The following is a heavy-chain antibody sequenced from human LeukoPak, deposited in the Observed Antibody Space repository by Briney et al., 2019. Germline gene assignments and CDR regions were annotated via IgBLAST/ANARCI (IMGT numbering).Heavy chain of an antibody. V-gene: IGHV3-7*01. D-gene: IGHD5-24*01. CDR2: IKQDGSEK. Sequence: QPGGSLRPSCAASGFTFSSYWMSWVRQAPGKGLEWVANIKQDGSEKHYVDSVKGRFTISRDNAKSSLYLQMNSLGAEDTAMYYCAKLLGTATTYDSWGQGTRVTVSS. J-gene: IGHJ4*02. CDR1: GFTFSSYW. CDR3: AKLLGTATTYDS.